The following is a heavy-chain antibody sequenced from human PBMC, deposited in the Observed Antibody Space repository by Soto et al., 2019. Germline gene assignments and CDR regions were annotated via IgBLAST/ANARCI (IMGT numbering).Heavy chain of an antibody. Sequence: EVQLVESGGGLVQPGGSLRLSCAASGFTVSSNYMIWVRQATGKGLEWVSVIYSGGTTYYAASVKGRSTISRDNSKNTLYKQKNSLRAEDTSVYYCARKGDSSDYRDWFDPWGQGTQVTGSS. J-gene: IGHJ5*02. CDR1: GFTVSSNY. CDR2: IYSGGTT. V-gene: IGHV3-66*01. CDR3: ARKGDSSDYRDWFDP. D-gene: IGHD3-22*01.